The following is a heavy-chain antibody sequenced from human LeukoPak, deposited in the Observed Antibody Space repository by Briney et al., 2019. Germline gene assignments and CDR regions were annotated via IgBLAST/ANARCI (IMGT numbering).Heavy chain of an antibody. Sequence: GGSLRLSCAASGFTFSSYSMNWVRQAPGKGLEWVSYISSSSSTIYYADSVKGRFTISRDNAKNSLYLQMNSLRAEDTAVYYCAKEGLWELHRFDYWGQGTLVTVSS. J-gene: IGHJ4*02. CDR1: GFTFSSYS. V-gene: IGHV3-48*04. CDR3: AKEGLWELHRFDY. CDR2: ISSSSSTI. D-gene: IGHD1-26*01.